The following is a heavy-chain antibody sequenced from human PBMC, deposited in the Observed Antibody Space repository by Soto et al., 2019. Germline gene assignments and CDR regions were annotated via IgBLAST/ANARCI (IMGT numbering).Heavy chain of an antibody. CDR3: ARDRGYYDSSRFPDY. J-gene: IGHJ4*02. CDR1: GFTFSSYW. Sequence: GGSLRLSCAASGFTFSSYWMHWVRQAPGKGLVWVSRINSDGSSTSYADSVKGRFTISRDNAKNTLYLQMNSLRAEDTAVYYCARDRGYYDSSRFPDYWGQGTLVTVSS. V-gene: IGHV3-74*01. D-gene: IGHD3-22*01. CDR2: INSDGSST.